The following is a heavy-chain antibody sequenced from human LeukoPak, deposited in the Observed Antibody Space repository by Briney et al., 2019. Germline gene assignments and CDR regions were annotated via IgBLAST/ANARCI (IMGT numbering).Heavy chain of an antibody. D-gene: IGHD3-10*01. CDR2: IWHDGDTK. CDR3: AREGHAGFGELDRGHSETPDFYNYGLDV. V-gene: IGHV3-33*01. J-gene: IGHJ6*02. Sequence: GGSLRLSCVASEFTFKIYAMHWIRQAPGKGLEWAAVIWHDGDTKYYADSVKGRFTVSRDNSKNTVYLQMNSLRVEDTAVYYCAREGHAGFGELDRGHSETPDFYNYGLDVWGQGTTVAVSS. CDR1: EFTFKIYA.